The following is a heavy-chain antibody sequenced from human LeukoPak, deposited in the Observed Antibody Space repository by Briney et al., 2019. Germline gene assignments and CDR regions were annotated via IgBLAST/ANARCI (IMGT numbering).Heavy chain of an antibody. Sequence: ASVKVSCKASGYTFTSYGISWVRQAPGQGLEWMGWISAYNGNTNYAQKLQGRVTMTTDTSTSTAYMELRSLRSDDTAVYYCATARMVQYSSGWYQPRGQGTLVTVSS. D-gene: IGHD6-19*01. V-gene: IGHV1-18*01. CDR2: ISAYNGNT. CDR1: GYTFTSYG. CDR3: ATARMVQYSSGWYQP. J-gene: IGHJ5*02.